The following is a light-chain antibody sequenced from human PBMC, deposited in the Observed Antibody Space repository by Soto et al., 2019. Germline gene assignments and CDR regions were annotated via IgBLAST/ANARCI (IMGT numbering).Light chain of an antibody. J-gene: IGKJ2*01. CDR2: GTS. CDR3: QQYGTAPYT. CDR1: QRVDSRY. V-gene: IGKV3-20*01. Sequence: ETVVTQSPGTLSLSPGEGATLSCRASQRVDSRYLAWYQQKPGQAPRLLIHGTSNRASGIPDRFSGSGSGTDFTLTIGRLEPEDLAVYYCQQYGTAPYTFGQGTTLEFK.